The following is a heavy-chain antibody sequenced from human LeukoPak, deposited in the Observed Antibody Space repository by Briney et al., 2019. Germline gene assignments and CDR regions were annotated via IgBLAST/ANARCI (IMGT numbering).Heavy chain of an antibody. V-gene: IGHV3-7*03. CDR2: INQDGNDE. CDR3: AKYLPGSDVGYFQH. CDR1: GFTLSNSW. Sequence: GGSLRLSCAASGFTLSNSWMTWVRQAPGKGLEWVANINQDGNDERYVDSVKGRFTISRDNSKNTLYLQMNSLRAEDTAVYYCAKYLPGSDVGYFQHWGQGTLVTVSS. D-gene: IGHD1-26*01. J-gene: IGHJ1*01.